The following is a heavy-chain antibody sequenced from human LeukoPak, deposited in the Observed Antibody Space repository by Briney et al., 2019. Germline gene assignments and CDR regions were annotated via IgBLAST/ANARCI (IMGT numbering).Heavy chain of an antibody. D-gene: IGHD1-14*01. V-gene: IGHV3-7*01. CDR1: GLTFSSYW. CDR2: IKQDGSDK. J-gene: IGHJ3*01. CDR3: VVVVEPPDSDGFEV. Sequence: GGSLRLSCAASGLTFSSYWMSWVRQVPGRGLEWVANIKQDGSDKYYVDSVKGRFTISRDNAKNSLYLQMNSLRAEDTAMYYCVVVVEPPDSDGFEVWGQGTMITVSS.